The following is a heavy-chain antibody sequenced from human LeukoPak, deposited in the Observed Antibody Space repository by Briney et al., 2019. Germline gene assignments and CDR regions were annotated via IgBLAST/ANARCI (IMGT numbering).Heavy chain of an antibody. Sequence: ASVKVSCKASGGTFSSYAISWVRQAPGQGLEWMGGIIPIFGTANYAQKFQGRVTITADESTSTAYMELSSLRSEDTAVYYCARDHHYGDYDTPLDYWGQGTLVTVSS. D-gene: IGHD4-17*01. CDR1: GGTFSSYA. J-gene: IGHJ4*02. CDR2: IIPIFGTA. V-gene: IGHV1-69*13. CDR3: ARDHHYGDYDTPLDY.